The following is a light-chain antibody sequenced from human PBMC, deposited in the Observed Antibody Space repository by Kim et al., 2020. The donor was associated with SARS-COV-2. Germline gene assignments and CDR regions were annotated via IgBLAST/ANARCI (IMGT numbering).Light chain of an antibody. J-gene: IGLJ3*02. CDR1: SRDVGAFNY. Sequence: GQSITISCTGTSRDVGAFNYVSWYQQHPGKAPKLIIYDVTKRPSGVSNRFSGSKSGNTASLTISGLQAEDEADYYCSSYTTGRTWVFGGGTQLTVL. V-gene: IGLV2-14*04. CDR2: DVT. CDR3: SSYTTGRTWV.